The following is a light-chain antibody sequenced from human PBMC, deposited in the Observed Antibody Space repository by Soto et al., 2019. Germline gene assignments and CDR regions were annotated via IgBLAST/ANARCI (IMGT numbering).Light chain of an antibody. Sequence: QSVLTHPASVSGSPGQSITISCTGTSSDVGGYNHVAWYQQHPGEAPTLMIYDVSNRPSGVSNRFSGSKSGNTASLTISGLQAEDEADYYCGSYTSRSTYVFGTGTKVTVL. J-gene: IGLJ1*01. CDR3: GSYTSRSTYV. V-gene: IGLV2-14*01. CDR1: SSDVGGYNH. CDR2: DVS.